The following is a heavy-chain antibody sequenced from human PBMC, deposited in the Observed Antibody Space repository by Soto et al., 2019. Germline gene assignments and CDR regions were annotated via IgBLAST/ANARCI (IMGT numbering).Heavy chain of an antibody. J-gene: IGHJ6*02. CDR3: ARDGQGLAPYALDV. CDR1: GFTFSGHA. CDR2: IRYDGSNK. V-gene: IGHV3-33*01. Sequence: QVQLVESGGGVAQPGRSLRLSCTVSGFTFSGHATHWVRQAPGKGLEWVTQIRYDGSNKYYAESVKGRFTISRDNSKNTLYLQMNSLRVEDTAVYYCARDGQGLAPYALDVWGQGTSVTVSS. D-gene: IGHD6-19*01.